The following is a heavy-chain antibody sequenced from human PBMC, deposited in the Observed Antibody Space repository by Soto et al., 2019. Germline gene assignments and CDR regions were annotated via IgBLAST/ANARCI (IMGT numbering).Heavy chain of an antibody. Sequence: EVQLLESGGGLVQPGGSLRLSCAASGFTFSSYAMSWVRQAPGKGLEWLAGITFRGDYTYYADSVKGRFTLSRDNSRNMLDLQMNSLKVEDTALYYCAKLGTMGVFDNWGQGTLLTVSS. J-gene: IGHJ4*02. CDR2: ITFRGDYT. CDR1: GFTFSSYA. V-gene: IGHV3-23*01. CDR3: AKLGTMGVFDN. D-gene: IGHD1-26*01.